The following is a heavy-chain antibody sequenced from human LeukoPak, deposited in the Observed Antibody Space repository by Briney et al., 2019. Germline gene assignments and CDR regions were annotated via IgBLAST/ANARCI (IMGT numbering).Heavy chain of an antibody. J-gene: IGHJ6*03. D-gene: IGHD3-3*01. CDR1: GGTFISYA. CDR3: ARVGSGNYYYYYYMDV. Sequence: ASVKVSCKASGGTFISYAISWVRQAPGQGLEWMGWISAYNGNTNYAQKLQGRVTMTTDTSTSTAYMELRSLRSDDTAVYYCARVGSGNYYYYYYMDVWGKGTTVTVSS. V-gene: IGHV1-18*01. CDR2: ISAYNGNT.